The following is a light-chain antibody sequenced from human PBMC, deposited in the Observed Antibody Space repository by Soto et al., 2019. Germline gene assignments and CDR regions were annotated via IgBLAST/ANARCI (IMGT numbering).Light chain of an antibody. CDR2: DVS. Sequence: QSVLTQPRSVSGSPGQSVTISCTGTSSDVGGYNYVSWYQQHPGKAPKLMIYDVSKWPSGVPDRFSGSKSGNTASLTISGLQAEDEADYYCCSYAGATAVFGGGTKLTVL. CDR3: CSYAGATAV. CDR1: SSDVGGYNY. V-gene: IGLV2-11*01. J-gene: IGLJ2*01.